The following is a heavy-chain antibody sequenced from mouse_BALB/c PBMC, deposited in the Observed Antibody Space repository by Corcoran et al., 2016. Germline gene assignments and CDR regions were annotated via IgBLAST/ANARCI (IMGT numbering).Heavy chain of an antibody. D-gene: IGHD3-1*01. V-gene: IGHV9-1*02. CDR2: INTYTGEP. Sequence: QIQLVQSGPELKKPGETVKISCKASGYTFTNYDMNWVKQAPGKGFKWMGWINTYTGEPKYADDFKGRFAFSLENSDSTAYLQINNLINEDMATYFCARGSSGYDYWGQGTTLTVSS. J-gene: IGHJ2*01. CDR1: GYTFTNYD. CDR3: ARGSSGYDY.